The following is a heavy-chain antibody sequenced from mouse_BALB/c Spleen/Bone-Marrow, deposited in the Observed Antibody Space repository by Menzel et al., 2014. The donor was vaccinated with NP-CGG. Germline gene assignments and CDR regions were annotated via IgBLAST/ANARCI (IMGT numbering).Heavy chain of an antibody. CDR3: ARELGRGYYFDY. Sequence: VQRVESGSVLVRPGASVKLSCKASGYTFTSSRMHWAKQRPGQGLEWIGEIHPNSGNTNYNEKFKGKATLTVDTSSSTAYVDLSSLTSEDSAVYYCARELGRGYYFDYWGQGTTLTVSS. CDR2: IHPNSGNT. CDR1: GYTFTSSR. V-gene: IGHV1S130*01. J-gene: IGHJ2*01. D-gene: IGHD4-1*01.